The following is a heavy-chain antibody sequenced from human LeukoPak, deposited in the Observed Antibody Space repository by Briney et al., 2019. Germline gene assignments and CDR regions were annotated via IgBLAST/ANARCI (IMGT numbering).Heavy chain of an antibody. CDR1: GFTFSSYA. V-gene: IGHV3-23*01. J-gene: IGHJ4*02. D-gene: IGHD3-22*01. CDR3: AKVTYYYDSSGYYYLYFDY. Sequence: GGSLRLSCAASGFTFSSYAMSWVRQAPGKGLEWVSAISGSGGSTYYADSVKGRFTISRDNSKNTLYLQMNSLRAEDTAVYYCAKVTYYYDSSGYYYLYFDYWAREPWPPSPQ. CDR2: ISGSGGST.